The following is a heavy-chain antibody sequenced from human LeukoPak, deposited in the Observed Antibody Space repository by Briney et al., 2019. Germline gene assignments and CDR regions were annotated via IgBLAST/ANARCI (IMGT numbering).Heavy chain of an antibody. V-gene: IGHV3-48*01. CDR1: GFTFSSYA. Sequence: GGSLRLSCAASGFTFSSYAMSWVRQAPGKGLEWVSYISSSGSTMYYADSVKGRFTISRDNSKNTLYLQMNSLRAGDTAVYYCAKPHFDDWGQGTLVTVSS. CDR3: AKPHFDD. CDR2: ISSSGSTM. J-gene: IGHJ4*02.